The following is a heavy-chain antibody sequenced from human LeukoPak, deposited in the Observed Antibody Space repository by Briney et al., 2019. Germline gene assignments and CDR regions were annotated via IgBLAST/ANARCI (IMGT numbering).Heavy chain of an antibody. J-gene: IGHJ4*02. D-gene: IGHD6-19*01. CDR3: ARCLSSGWYNY. CDR1: GGSFSGYY. Sequence: SETLSLTCAVYGGSFSGYYWSWIRQPPGKGLEWIGEINHSGSTNYNPSLKSRVTISVDTSKNQFSLKLSSVTAADTAVHYCARCLSSGWYNYWGQGTLVTVSS. V-gene: IGHV4-34*01. CDR2: INHSGST.